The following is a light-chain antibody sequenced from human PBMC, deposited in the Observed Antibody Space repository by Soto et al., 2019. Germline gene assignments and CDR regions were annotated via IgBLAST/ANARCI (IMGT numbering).Light chain of an antibody. J-gene: IGKJ1*01. V-gene: IGKV3-20*01. CDR2: GAS. Sequence: EIVLTQSPGTLSLSPRESATLSCRASQSVSSSFLAWYQQTPGQATRLLIYGASSRATGIPDRFSGSGSGTDFTLSISRLEPEDFAVYFCQQYGSSPWTFGQGTKVEIK. CDR3: QQYGSSPWT. CDR1: QSVSSSF.